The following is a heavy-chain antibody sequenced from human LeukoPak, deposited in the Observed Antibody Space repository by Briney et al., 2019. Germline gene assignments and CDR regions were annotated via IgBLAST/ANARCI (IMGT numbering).Heavy chain of an antibody. J-gene: IGHJ6*02. CDR1: GGSFSGYY. V-gene: IGHV4-34*01. Sequence: SETLSLTCAVYGGSFSGYYWSWIRQPPGKGLEWIGEINHSGSTNYNPSLKSRVTISVDTSKNQFSLKLSSVTAADTAVYYCARDHRSGSLYYYYYYGMDVWGQGTTVTVSS. D-gene: IGHD3-22*01. CDR2: INHSGST. CDR3: ARDHRSGSLYYYYYYGMDV.